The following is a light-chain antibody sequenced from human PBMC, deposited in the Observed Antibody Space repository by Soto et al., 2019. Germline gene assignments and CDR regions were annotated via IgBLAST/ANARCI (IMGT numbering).Light chain of an antibody. Sequence: QSALTQPASLSGSPGQAITISCIGTSSDVGAYDYVSWYQQHPGKAPKLMIYEVSGRPSGVSNRFSGSKSGNRASLTISGLQAEDEADYYCSSYSSSSTPVVFGGGTKLTVL. CDR1: SSDVGAYDY. V-gene: IGLV2-14*01. CDR3: SSYSSSSTPVV. CDR2: EVS. J-gene: IGLJ2*01.